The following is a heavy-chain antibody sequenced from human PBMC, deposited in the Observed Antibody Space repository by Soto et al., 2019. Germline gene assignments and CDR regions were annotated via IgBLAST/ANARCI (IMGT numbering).Heavy chain of an antibody. CDR1: VGTIGDYS. D-gene: IGHD6-6*01. V-gene: IGHV4-59*13. Sequence: PPEKLAVTYSVSVGTIGDYSWNWIRQPPGKGLEWIGYIFYRGETKYNPSHSLWSRVTISTSKNQVSLTLTSVTAADTAVYYCARGSTRRFELLLVWGQG. J-gene: IGHJ4*02. CDR3: ARGSTRRFELLLV. CDR2: IFYRGET.